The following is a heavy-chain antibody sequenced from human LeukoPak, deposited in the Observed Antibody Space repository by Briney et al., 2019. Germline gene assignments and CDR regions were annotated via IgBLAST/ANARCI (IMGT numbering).Heavy chain of an antibody. CDR2: IYTSGST. D-gene: IGHD5-24*01. CDR1: GGSINSYY. J-gene: IGHJ5*02. CDR3: ARRERWLQFGWFDP. Sequence: SETLSLTCTVSGGSINSYYWSWIRQPPGKGLEWIGYIYTSGSTNYNPSLKSRVTISVDTSKNQFSLKLSSVTAADTAVYYCARRERWLQFGWFDPWGQGTLVTVSS. V-gene: IGHV4-4*09.